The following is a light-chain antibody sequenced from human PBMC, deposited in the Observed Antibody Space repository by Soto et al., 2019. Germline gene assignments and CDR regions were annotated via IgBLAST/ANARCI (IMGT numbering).Light chain of an antibody. Sequence: DIQMTQSPSTLSASVGDRVTITCRASQSISSWLAWYQQKPGKAPKLLIYDASSLESGVPSRFSGSGSGTEFTLTISSLQPDDFATYYCQQYATFGQGTKVDTK. CDR2: DAS. J-gene: IGKJ2*01. CDR3: QQYAT. CDR1: QSISSW. V-gene: IGKV1-5*01.